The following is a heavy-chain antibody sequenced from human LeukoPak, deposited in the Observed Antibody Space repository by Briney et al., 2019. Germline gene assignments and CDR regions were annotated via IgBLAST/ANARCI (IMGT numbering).Heavy chain of an antibody. CDR1: GFTFSNYA. V-gene: IGHV3-23*01. CDR2: ISGSGGST. CDR3: ARRAGAYSHPYDY. D-gene: IGHD4/OR15-4a*01. Sequence: GGSLRLSCGASGFTFSNYAMSWVRQAPGKGLEWVSSISGSGGSTHYSDSVKGRFTISRDNSKNTLYLQMNSLRAEDTAVYYCARRAGAYSHPYDYWGQGTLVTVSS. J-gene: IGHJ4*02.